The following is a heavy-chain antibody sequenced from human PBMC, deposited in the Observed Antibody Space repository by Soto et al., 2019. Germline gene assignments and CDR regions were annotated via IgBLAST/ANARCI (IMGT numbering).Heavy chain of an antibody. J-gene: IGHJ4*02. V-gene: IGHV4-34*01. CDR1: GGSFSGYY. D-gene: IGHD2-2*01. CDR3: ARGGYIVVVPAALKGAGPFDY. Sequence: QVQLQQWGAGLLKPSETLSLTCAVYGGSFSGYYWSWIRQPPGKGLEWIGEINHSGSTNYNPSLKSRVTLSVDSSKNQFSLKLSSVTAADTAVYYCARGGYIVVVPAALKGAGPFDYWGQGTLVTVSS. CDR2: INHSGST.